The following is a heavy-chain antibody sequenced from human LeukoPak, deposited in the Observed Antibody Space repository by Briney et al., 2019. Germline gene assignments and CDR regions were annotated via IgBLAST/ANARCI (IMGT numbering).Heavy chain of an antibody. D-gene: IGHD1-14*01. V-gene: IGHV4-61*01. Sequence: SETLSLTCTVSGYSISSGYYWSWIRQPPGKGLEWIGYIYYSGSTNYNPSLKSRVTISVDTSKNQFSLKLSSVTAADTAVYYCARERGSNLDYWGQGTLVTVSS. CDR3: ARERGSNLDY. CDR1: GYSISSGYY. J-gene: IGHJ4*02. CDR2: IYYSGST.